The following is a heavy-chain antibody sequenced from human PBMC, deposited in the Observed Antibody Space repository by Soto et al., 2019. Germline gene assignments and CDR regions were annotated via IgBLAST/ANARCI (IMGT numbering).Heavy chain of an antibody. Sequence: QVQLVQSGAEVKKPGASVKVSCKASGYTFTSYAMRWVRQAPGQRLEWMGWINAGNGNTKYSQKFQGRVTITRDTSASTAYMELSSLRSEDTAVYYCARRRPYCSSTSCYTRDNWFDPWGQGTLVTVSS. CDR3: ARRRPYCSSTSCYTRDNWFDP. V-gene: IGHV1-3*01. D-gene: IGHD2-2*02. CDR2: INAGNGNT. J-gene: IGHJ5*02. CDR1: GYTFTSYA.